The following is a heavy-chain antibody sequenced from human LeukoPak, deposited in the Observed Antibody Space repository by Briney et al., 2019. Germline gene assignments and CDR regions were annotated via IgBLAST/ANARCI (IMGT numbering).Heavy chain of an antibody. CDR1: GFTSFSFP. V-gene: IGHV3-21*01. Sequence: GGSLRLSCEASGFTSFSFPMNWVRQAPGKGLEWVSSISSSSSYIYYADSVKGRFTISRDNAKNSLYLQMNSLRAEDTAVYYCARGSYRTLYYDFWSGYYGESDYWGQGTLVTVSS. CDR3: ARGSYRTLYYDFWSGYYGESDY. D-gene: IGHD3-3*01. CDR2: ISSSSSYI. J-gene: IGHJ4*02.